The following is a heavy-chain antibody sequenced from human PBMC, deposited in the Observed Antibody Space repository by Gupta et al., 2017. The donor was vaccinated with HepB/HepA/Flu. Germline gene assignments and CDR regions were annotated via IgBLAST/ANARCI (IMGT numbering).Heavy chain of an antibody. Sequence: EVQLVESGGGLGQPGGSLRLSCAASGFTFSTSWMHWVREGRGKEWVWVSRISGEGSDTLYEDSVKGRFTVSRDSAKNTLFLQMNSLRVEDTAVYYCVRGCNKAPNALDFWGQGTMVTVSS. CDR1: GFTFSTSW. J-gene: IGHJ3*01. D-gene: IGHD2/OR15-2a*01. CDR3: VRGCNKAPNALDF. V-gene: IGHV3-74*01. CDR2: ISGEGSDT.